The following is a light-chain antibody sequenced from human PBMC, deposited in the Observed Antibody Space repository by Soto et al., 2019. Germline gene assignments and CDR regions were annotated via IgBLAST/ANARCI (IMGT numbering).Light chain of an antibody. CDR1: SSNIGSKS. Sequence: QTVVTQPPSASGTPGQRVTISCSGSSSNIGSKSVNWYQQVPGTAPRLLIYRNNQRPSGVPDRFSGSKSGSSASLAISGLQSQDEADYYCALWDDSLNGLVFGTGTKLTVL. CDR2: RNN. CDR3: ALWDDSLNGLV. J-gene: IGLJ1*01. V-gene: IGLV1-44*01.